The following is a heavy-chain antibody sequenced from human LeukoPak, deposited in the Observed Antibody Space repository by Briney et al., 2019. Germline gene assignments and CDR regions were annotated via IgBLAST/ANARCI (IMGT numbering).Heavy chain of an antibody. Sequence: ASVKVSCKASGYTFTSYAMHWVRQAPGQRLEWMGWINAGNGNTKYSQKFQGRVTITADESTSTAYMELSSLRSEDTAVYYCARRIAVAAKQRAYYFDYWGQGTLVTVSS. CDR1: GYTFTSYA. CDR2: INAGNGNT. J-gene: IGHJ4*02. V-gene: IGHV1-3*01. CDR3: ARRIAVAAKQRAYYFDY. D-gene: IGHD6-19*01.